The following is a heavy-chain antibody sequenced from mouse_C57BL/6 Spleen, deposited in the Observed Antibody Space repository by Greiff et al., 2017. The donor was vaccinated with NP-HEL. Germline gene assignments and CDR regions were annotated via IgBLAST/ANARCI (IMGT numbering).Heavy chain of an antibody. J-gene: IGHJ2*01. D-gene: IGHD3-3*01. Sequence: EVQLQQSGAELVRPGASVKLSCTASGFNIKDDYMHWVKQRPEQGLEWIGWIDPENGDTEYASKFQGKATITADTSSNTAYLQLSSLTSEDTAVYYCTGGRRNYWGQGTTLTVSS. CDR1: GFNIKDDY. V-gene: IGHV14-4*01. CDR2: IDPENGDT. CDR3: TGGRRNY.